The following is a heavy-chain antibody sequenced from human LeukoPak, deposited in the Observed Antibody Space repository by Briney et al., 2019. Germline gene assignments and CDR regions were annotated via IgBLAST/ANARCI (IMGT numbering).Heavy chain of an antibody. CDR1: GFNYRSYW. D-gene: IGHD7-27*01. Sequence: GGSLRLSCAASGFNYRSYWMNWVRQAPGKGLEWVANINQGGSEIYYVDSVKGRFTISRDNAKNSLYLEMNSLRVEGTAVYYCARATHWGLGFWGQGTRVTVSS. V-gene: IGHV3-7*01. CDR2: INQGGSEI. CDR3: ARATHWGLGF. J-gene: IGHJ4*02.